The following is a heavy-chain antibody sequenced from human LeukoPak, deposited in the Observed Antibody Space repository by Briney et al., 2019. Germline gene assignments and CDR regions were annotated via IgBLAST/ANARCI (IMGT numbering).Heavy chain of an antibody. CDR3: ARGGYCSGGSCYSGGYLGY. CDR1: GGSFSGYY. V-gene: IGHV4-34*01. CDR2: INHSGST. J-gene: IGHJ4*02. Sequence: SETLSLTCAVYGGSFSGYYWSWIRQPPGKGLEWIGEINHSGSTNYNPSLKSRVTISVDTSKNQFSLKLSSVTAADTAVYYCARGGYCSGGSCYSGGYLGYWGQGTLVTVSS. D-gene: IGHD2-15*01.